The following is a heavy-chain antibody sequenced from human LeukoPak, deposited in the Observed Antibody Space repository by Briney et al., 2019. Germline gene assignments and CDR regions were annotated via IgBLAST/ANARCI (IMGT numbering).Heavy chain of an antibody. V-gene: IGHV4-34*01. CDR3: ARLPYYYDSSGYYYFSFDY. CDR1: GGSFSGYY. D-gene: IGHD3-22*01. J-gene: IGHJ4*02. Sequence: PSETLSLTCAVYGGSFSGYYWSWIRQPPGKGLEWIGEINHSGSTNYNPSLKSRVTISVDTSKNQFSLKLSSVSAADTAVYYCARLPYYYDSSGYYYFSFDYWGQGTLVTVSS. CDR2: INHSGST.